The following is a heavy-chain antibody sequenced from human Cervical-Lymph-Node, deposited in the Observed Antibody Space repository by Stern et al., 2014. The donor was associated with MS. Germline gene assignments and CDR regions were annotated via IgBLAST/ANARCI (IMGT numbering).Heavy chain of an antibody. Sequence: EDQLGESGGGLVKPGGSLRLSCAASGFTFSSYSMNWVRQAPGKGLEWVSSISSSSSYIYYADSVKGRFTISRDNAKNSLYLQMNSLRAEDTAVYYCARDGSIAVAGTGFGYWGQGTLVTVSS. CDR2: ISSSSSYI. CDR3: ARDGSIAVAGTGFGY. D-gene: IGHD6-19*01. V-gene: IGHV3-21*01. J-gene: IGHJ4*02. CDR1: GFTFSSYS.